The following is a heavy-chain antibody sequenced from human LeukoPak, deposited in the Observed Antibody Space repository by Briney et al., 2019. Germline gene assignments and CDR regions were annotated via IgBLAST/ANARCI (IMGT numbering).Heavy chain of an antibody. D-gene: IGHD1-26*01. V-gene: IGHV1-2*02. CDR2: INPNSGGT. Sequence: ASVKVSCKASGYTFTGYYMHWVRQAPGHGLEWVGWINPNSGGTNYAQKFQGRVTMTRDTCISTAYMELSRLRSDDTAVYYCARDNLVGASDYWGQGTLVTVSS. CDR3: ARDNLVGASDY. CDR1: GYTFTGYY. J-gene: IGHJ4*02.